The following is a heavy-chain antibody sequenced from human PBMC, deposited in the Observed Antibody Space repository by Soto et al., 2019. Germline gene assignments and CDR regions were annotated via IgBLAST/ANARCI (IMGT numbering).Heavy chain of an antibody. CDR3: ARDKGATNDLEVDY. CDR2: IRPHSGNT. J-gene: IGHJ4*02. CDR1: GYTFTSYG. Sequence: QVHLVQFGAEVKKPGASVKVSCKASGYTFTSYGISWVRQAPGQGLEWMGWIRPHSGNTNYAQKVQGRVTMTTDSSTSTAYMELRSLRSDDTAVYYCARDKGATNDLEVDYWGQGTLVTVSS. D-gene: IGHD5-12*01. V-gene: IGHV1-18*04.